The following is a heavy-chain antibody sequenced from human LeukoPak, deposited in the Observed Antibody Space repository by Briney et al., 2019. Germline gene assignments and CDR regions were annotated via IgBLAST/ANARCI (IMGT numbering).Heavy chain of an antibody. D-gene: IGHD3-10*01. Sequence: ASVKVSCKVSGYTLTELSMHWVRQAPGKGLEWMGGFDREDGETIYAQKFQGRVTMTEDTSTDTAYMELSSLRSEDTAVYYCASFYGSGSYSYYGMDVWGKGITVTVSS. V-gene: IGHV1-24*01. CDR2: FDREDGET. CDR3: ASFYGSGSYSYYGMDV. CDR1: GYTLTELS. J-gene: IGHJ6*04.